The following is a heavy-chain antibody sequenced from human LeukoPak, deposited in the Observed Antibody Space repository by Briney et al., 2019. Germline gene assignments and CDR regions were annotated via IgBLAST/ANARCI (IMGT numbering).Heavy chain of an antibody. Sequence: GGSLRLSCAASGFTFSTYSMTWVRQALGKGLEWVSSISSSSSYIHYADSVKGRFTISRDNAKNSLFLQMNSLRAEDTAVYYCARQRYCSSTSCYSYYAMDVWGQGTTVTVSS. D-gene: IGHD2-2*01. J-gene: IGHJ6*02. CDR2: ISSSSSYI. CDR1: GFTFSTYS. V-gene: IGHV3-21*01. CDR3: ARQRYCSSTSCYSYYAMDV.